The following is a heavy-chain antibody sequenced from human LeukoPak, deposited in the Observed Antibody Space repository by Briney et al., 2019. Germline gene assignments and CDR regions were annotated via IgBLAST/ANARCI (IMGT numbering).Heavy chain of an antibody. J-gene: IGHJ4*02. CDR2: LYYSGST. Sequence: PSETLSLTCTDSVDSISSNTYYWGWIRQPPGKGLEWLGSLYYSGSTYYNPSLKSRATIPVDTSTNQFSLKLTSVTAADTAVYYCARHRGCSGGTCYRYFDYWGQGTLVTVSS. CDR3: ARHRGCSGGTCYRYFDY. D-gene: IGHD2-15*01. V-gene: IGHV4-39*01. CDR1: VDSISSNTYY.